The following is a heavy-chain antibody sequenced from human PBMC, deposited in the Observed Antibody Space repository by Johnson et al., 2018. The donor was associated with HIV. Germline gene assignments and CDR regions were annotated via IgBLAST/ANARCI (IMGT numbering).Heavy chain of an antibody. D-gene: IGHD3-10*01. CDR2: IKSKTGGGTT. CDR3: TTDWEYYYGSGKLDAFDM. CDR1: GFTFSSYW. J-gene: IGHJ3*02. Sequence: VQLVESGGGLVQTGGSLRLSCAASGFTFSSYWMYWVRQAPGKGLEWVGRIKSKTGGGTTSYAAPVKGRFTISRDDSKDTVYLHMNSLKVDDTAVYYCTTDWEYYYGSGKLDAFDMWGQGTMVTVSS. V-gene: IGHV3-15*01.